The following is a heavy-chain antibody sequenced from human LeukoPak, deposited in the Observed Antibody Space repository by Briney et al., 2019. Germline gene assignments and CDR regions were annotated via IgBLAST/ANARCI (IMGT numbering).Heavy chain of an antibody. D-gene: IGHD3-22*01. CDR1: GGSISSYY. CDR3: ARGPYSYDSSGAFDI. J-gene: IGHJ3*02. CDR2: IYYSGST. Sequence: KSSETLSLTCTVSGGSISSYYWSWIRQPPGKGLEWIGYIYYSGSTNYSPSLKSRVTISVDTSKNQFSLKLSSVTAADTAVYFCARGPYSYDSSGAFDIWGQGTMVTVSS. V-gene: IGHV4-59*08.